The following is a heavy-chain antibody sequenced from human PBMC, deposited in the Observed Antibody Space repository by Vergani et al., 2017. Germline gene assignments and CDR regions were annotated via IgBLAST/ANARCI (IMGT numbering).Heavy chain of an antibody. CDR2: ISSSGSTI. J-gene: IGHJ6*02. CDR1: GFTFSDYY. CDR3: ARNHISNYSDSCGSYCMSYYYRMDV. V-gene: IGHV3-11*01. D-gene: IGHD3-22*01. Sequence: QVQLVESGGGLVKPGGSLRLSCAASGFTFSDYYMSWIRQAPGKGLEWVSYISSSGSTIYYADSVKGRFTISRYNAQISLYLQMNSLRAEDTAVYYFARNHISNYSDSCGSYCMSYYYRMDVWGQGTTVTVSS.